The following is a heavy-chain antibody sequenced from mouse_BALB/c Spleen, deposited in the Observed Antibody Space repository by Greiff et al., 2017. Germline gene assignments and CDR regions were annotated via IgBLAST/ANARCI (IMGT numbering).Heavy chain of an antibody. D-gene: IGHD1-1*01. CDR3: ARYHYYGSRYWYFDV. CDR2: ISYSGST. J-gene: IGHJ1*01. V-gene: IGHV3-2*02. Sequence: EVHLVESGPGLVKPSQSLSLTCTVTGYSITSDYAWNWIRQFPGNKLEWMGYISYSGSTSYNPSLKSRISITRDTSKNQFFLQLNSVTTEDTATYYCARYHYYGSRYWYFDVWGAGTTVTVSS. CDR1: GYSITSDYA.